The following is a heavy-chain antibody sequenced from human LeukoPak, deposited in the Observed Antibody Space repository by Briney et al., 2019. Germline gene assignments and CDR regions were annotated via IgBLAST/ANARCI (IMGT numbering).Heavy chain of an antibody. Sequence: KASETLSLTCAVYGGSFSGYYWSWIRQPPGKGLEWIGEINHSGSTNYNPSLKSRVTMSVDTSKNQFSLKLSSVTAADTAVYYCARDKYSYGHFDYWGQGTLVTVSS. D-gene: IGHD5-18*01. V-gene: IGHV4-34*01. CDR3: ARDKYSYGHFDY. CDR2: INHSGST. CDR1: GGSFSGYY. J-gene: IGHJ4*02.